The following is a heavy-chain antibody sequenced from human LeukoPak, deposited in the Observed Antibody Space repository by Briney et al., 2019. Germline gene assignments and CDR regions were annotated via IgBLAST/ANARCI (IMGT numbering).Heavy chain of an antibody. CDR1: GYTFTSYD. J-gene: IGHJ4*02. V-gene: IGHV1-69*04. D-gene: IGHD3-3*01. CDR2: IIPILGIA. CDR3: ARDRSGEGYFDY. Sequence: SVKVSCKASGYTFTSYDINWVRQAPGQGLEWMGRIIPILGIANYAQKFQGRVTITADKSTSTAYMELSSLRSEDTAVYYCARDRSGEGYFDYWGQGTLVTVSS.